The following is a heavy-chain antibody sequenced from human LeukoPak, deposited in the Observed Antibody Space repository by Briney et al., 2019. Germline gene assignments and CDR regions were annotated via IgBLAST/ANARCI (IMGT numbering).Heavy chain of an antibody. Sequence: GGSLRLSCGASGFTFSNYAMSWVRQAPGKGLEWVSSISGSGGSTYYADSVKGRFTISRDNSKNSLYLQMNSLRVEDTAVYYCATTLSGWSPPQTSYYYMDVWGKGTTVTISS. J-gene: IGHJ6*03. CDR3: ATTLSGWSPPQTSYYYMDV. D-gene: IGHD6-19*01. CDR2: ISGSGGST. V-gene: IGHV3-23*01. CDR1: GFTFSNYA.